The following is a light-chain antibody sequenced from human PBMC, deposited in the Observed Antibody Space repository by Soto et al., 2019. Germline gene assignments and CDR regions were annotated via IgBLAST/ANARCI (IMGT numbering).Light chain of an antibody. CDR3: QQYNSYPRT. CDR1: QSISSS. Sequence: DIQMTTSPATLSASVGDRITITCRASQSISSSLAWYQQKPGKAPKLLIYDASSLESGVPSRFSGSGSGTEFTLTISSLQPDDFATYYCQQYNSYPRTFGQGTKVDIK. CDR2: DAS. J-gene: IGKJ1*01. V-gene: IGKV1-5*01.